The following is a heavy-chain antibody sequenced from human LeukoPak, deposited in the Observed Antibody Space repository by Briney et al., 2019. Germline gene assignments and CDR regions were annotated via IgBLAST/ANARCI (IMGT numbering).Heavy chain of an antibody. J-gene: IGHJ4*02. V-gene: IGHV3-30*02. CDR2: MQYDGSEE. CDR1: GFSFNTYG. D-gene: IGHD2-2*01. CDR3: AGKAAAYYFVY. Sequence: GGSLRLSCAASGFSFNTYGVHWVRQAPGKGLEWVTFMQYDGSEEYYADSVKGRFTISRDSSKNTLYLQMDSLRGEDTAVYYCAGKAAAYYFVYWGQGTLVTVSS.